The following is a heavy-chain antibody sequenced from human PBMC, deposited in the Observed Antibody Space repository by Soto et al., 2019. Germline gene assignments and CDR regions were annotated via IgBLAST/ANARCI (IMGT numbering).Heavy chain of an antibody. V-gene: IGHV3-30*18. Sequence: QPGGSLRLSCAAFGFTFSSYGMHWVRQAPGKGLEWVAVISYDGSNKYYADSVKGRFTISRDNSKNTLYLQMNSLRAEDTAVYYCAKDLIWGYSSSWYGMDVWGQGTTVTVSS. CDR2: ISYDGSNK. J-gene: IGHJ6*02. CDR1: GFTFSSYG. CDR3: AKDLIWGYSSSWYGMDV. D-gene: IGHD6-13*01.